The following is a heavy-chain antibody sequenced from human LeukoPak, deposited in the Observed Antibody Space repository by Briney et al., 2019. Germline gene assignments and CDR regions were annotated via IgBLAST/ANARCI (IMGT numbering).Heavy chain of an antibody. CDR2: ISWNSGSI. D-gene: IGHD2-8*02. CDR3: ATYRQVLLPFES. J-gene: IGHJ4*02. CDR1: GFTFDDYA. V-gene: IGHV3-9*01. Sequence: GRSLRLSCAASGFTFDDYAMHWVRQAPGKGLEWVSGISWNSGSIGYVDSVKGRFTISRDNAKNSLYLQMNSLRAEDTAIYYCATYRQVLLPFESWGQGTLVTVSS.